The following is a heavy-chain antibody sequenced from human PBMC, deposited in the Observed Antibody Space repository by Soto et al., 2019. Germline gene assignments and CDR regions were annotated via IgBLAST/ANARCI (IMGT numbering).Heavy chain of an antibody. CDR3: ARGPGGFGELSLDY. CDR1: GGAIGGYY. J-gene: IGHJ4*02. V-gene: IGHV4-59*12. Sequence: SETLSLTCSLSGGAIGGYYWSWIRQPPGKALEWIGYVSYSGSTNFNPSLRSRVTVSVDMSKNQFSLKLTSVTAADTAVYYCARGPGGFGELSLDYWGQGTLVTVSS. D-gene: IGHD3-10*01. CDR2: VSYSGST.